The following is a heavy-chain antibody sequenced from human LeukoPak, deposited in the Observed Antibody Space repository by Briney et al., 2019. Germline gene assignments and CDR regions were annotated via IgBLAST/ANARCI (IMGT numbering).Heavy chain of an antibody. Sequence: ASVKVSCKASGYTFTSYYMHWVRQAPGQGLEWMGIINPSGGSTSYAQKFQGRVTMTRDMSTSTAYMELSSLRSEDTAVYYCARMGSTTGTGLYYYYMDVWGKGTTVTISS. D-gene: IGHD1-1*01. CDR3: ARMGSTTGTGLYYYYMDV. CDR2: INPSGGST. J-gene: IGHJ6*03. CDR1: GYTFTSYY. V-gene: IGHV1-46*01.